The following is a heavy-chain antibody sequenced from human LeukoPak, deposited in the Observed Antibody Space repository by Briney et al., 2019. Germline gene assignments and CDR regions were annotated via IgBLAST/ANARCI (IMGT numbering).Heavy chain of an antibody. CDR2: IIRRGGS. V-gene: IGHV4-34*01. CDR1: GGSFSDYY. J-gene: IGHJ4*02. Sequence: PSETLSLTCAVYGGSFSDYYWSWICQAPGKGLEWSREIIRRGGSNYIPSLKSRATISIDTSNNQFSLKLRSATAADTAVYFCARGIRPGYYFDYWGQGTLVTVSS. CDR3: ARGIRPGYYFDY. D-gene: IGHD3-16*01.